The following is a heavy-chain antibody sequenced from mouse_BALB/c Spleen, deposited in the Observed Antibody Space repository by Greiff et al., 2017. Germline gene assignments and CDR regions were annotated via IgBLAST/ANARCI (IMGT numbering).Heavy chain of an antibody. Sequence: EVNVVESGGGLVQPGGSLKLSCAASGFTFSSYGMSWVRQTPDKRLELVATINSNGGSTYYPDSVKGRFTISRDNAKNTLYLQMSSLKSEDTAMYYCAREGYYGNRYYAMDYWGQGTSVTVSS. CDR1: GFTFSSYG. CDR3: AREGYYGNRYYAMDY. D-gene: IGHD2-1*01. CDR2: INSNGGST. J-gene: IGHJ4*01. V-gene: IGHV5-6-3*01.